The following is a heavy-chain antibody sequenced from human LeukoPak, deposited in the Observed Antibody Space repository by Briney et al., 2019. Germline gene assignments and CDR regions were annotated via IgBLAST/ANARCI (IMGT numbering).Heavy chain of an antibody. CDR1: GFTFSSYG. CDR3: AKQVRGSRLTSYFDY. Sequence: GGSLRLSCAASGFTFSSYGMHWVRQAPDKGLEWVAVISYDGSNKYYADSVKGRFTISRDNSKNTLYLQMNSLRAEDTAVYYCAKQVRGSRLTSYFDYWGQGTLVTVSS. CDR2: ISYDGSNK. D-gene: IGHD3-16*01. V-gene: IGHV3-30*18. J-gene: IGHJ4*02.